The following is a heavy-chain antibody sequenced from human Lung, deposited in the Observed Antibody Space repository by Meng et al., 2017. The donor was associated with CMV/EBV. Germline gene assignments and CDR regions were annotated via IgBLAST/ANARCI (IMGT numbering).Heavy chain of an antibody. J-gene: IGHJ4*02. CDR2: ISCSGSTI. CDR3: AIFQDIVVVPAAIPYYFDY. V-gene: IGHV3-48*04. D-gene: IGHD2-2*02. Sequence: ESXKISXAASGFTFSNFGMHWVRQAPGKGPEWVSYISCSGSTIYYADSVKGRFTISRDNAKNSLYLQMNSLRAEDTAVYYCAIFQDIVVVPAAIPYYFDYWGQGTLVTVSS. CDR1: GFTFSNFG.